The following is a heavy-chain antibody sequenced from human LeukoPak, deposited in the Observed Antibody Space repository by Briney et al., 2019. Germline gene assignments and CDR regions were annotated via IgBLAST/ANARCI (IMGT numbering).Heavy chain of an antibody. CDR2: INEDGSTT. Sequence: SGGSVRLSCTASGFSFSGHWMHWVRQAPGKGLVWVSRINEDGSTTSYADSVKGRSTIFRDNAKNTLYLQMNSLRAEDTAVYYCVRDLGGRSGHWGQGTLVTVSS. D-gene: IGHD1-26*01. J-gene: IGHJ4*02. V-gene: IGHV3-74*01. CDR3: VRDLGGRSGH. CDR1: GFSFSGHW.